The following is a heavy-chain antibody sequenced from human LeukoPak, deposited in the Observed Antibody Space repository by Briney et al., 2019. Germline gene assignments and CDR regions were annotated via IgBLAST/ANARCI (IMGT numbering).Heavy chain of an antibody. CDR1: GFTFSSYA. J-gene: IGHJ4*02. CDR2: ISYDGSNK. Sequence: GGSLRLSCAASGFTFSSYAMHWVRQAPGKGLEWVAIISYDGSNKYYADSVKGRFTISRDNSKNTLYLQMNSLRAEDTAVYYCAREQVRMGWSFDYWGQGTLVTVSS. V-gene: IGHV3-30*04. CDR3: AREQVRMGWSFDY. D-gene: IGHD2-8*01.